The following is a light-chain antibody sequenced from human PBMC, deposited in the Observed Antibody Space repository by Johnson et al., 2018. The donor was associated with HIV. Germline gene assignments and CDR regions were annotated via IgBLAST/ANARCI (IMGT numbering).Light chain of an antibody. Sequence: QSVLTQPPSVSAAPGQKVSISCSGSSSNIGDNYVSWYQQVPGTAPKLLIYEDSKRPSGIPDRFSGSKSGTSATLAITGLQTWDEADYYCETWDNSLNVYVFGTGTKVTVL. J-gene: IGLJ1*01. CDR3: ETWDNSLNVYV. V-gene: IGLV1-51*02. CDR1: SSNIGDNY. CDR2: EDS.